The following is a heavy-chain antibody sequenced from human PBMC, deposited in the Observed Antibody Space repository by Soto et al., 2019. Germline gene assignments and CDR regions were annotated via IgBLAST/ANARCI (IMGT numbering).Heavy chain of an antibody. Sequence: RGESLKISCKGSGYSFTSYWIGWVRQMPGRGLEWMGIIYPGDSDTRYSPSFQGQVTISADKSISIAYLQWRSLKASDIAMYYCARLSGSYYTHFDYWGQGTQVTVSS. V-gene: IGHV5-51*01. CDR2: IYPGDSDT. D-gene: IGHD3-10*01. J-gene: IGHJ4*02. CDR1: GYSFTSYW. CDR3: ARLSGSYYTHFDY.